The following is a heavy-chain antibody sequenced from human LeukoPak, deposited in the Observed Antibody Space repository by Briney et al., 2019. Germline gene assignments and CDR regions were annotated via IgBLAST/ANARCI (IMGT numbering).Heavy chain of an antibody. D-gene: IGHD3-10*01. CDR1: GVTVSGSY. J-gene: IGHJ4*02. CDR2: IYSGGST. Sequence: PGGSLRLSCTASGVTVSGSYMNWVRQAPGKGLEWVSVIYSGGSTDYADSVKGRFSISRDNSKNTLDLQMNSLRAEDTAVYYCARDGSVGAQTYYWGQGTLVTVSS. CDR3: ARDGSVGAQTYY. V-gene: IGHV3-66*01.